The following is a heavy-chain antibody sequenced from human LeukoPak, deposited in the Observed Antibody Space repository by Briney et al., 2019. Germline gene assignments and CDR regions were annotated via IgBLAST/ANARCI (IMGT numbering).Heavy chain of an antibody. D-gene: IGHD5-18*01. CDR2: IKEDGSKK. J-gene: IGHJ4*02. V-gene: IGHV3-7*01. CDR1: GFTFSNYW. Sequence: GGSLRLSCAASGFTFSNYWMSWVRQTPGKGLEWVANIKEDGSKKYYVDSVKGRFTISRDNAKNSLYLQMNSLRAEDTAVYYCARDRWGYSYGGDWGQGTLVTVSS. CDR3: ARDRWGYSYGGD.